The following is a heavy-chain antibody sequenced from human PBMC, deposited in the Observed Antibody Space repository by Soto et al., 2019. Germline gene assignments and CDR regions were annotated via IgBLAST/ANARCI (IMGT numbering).Heavy chain of an antibody. CDR2: VDYSGTA. J-gene: IGHJ4*02. Sequence: SETLSLTCTVSSGSISVTNVFWGWVRQPPGKGLEWIGNVDYSGTAYFSPSLATRVTFHVDTSKNQFSLTLYSVTAADTAVYYCARITGRHLDYWGQGILVTI. V-gene: IGHV4-39*01. CDR3: ARITGRHLDY. CDR1: SGSISVTNVF. D-gene: IGHD1-20*01.